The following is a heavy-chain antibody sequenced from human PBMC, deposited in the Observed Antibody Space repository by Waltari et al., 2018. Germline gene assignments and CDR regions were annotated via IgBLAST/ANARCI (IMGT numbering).Heavy chain of an antibody. V-gene: IGHV1-69*08. D-gene: IGHD6-19*01. CDR1: GGTFSSYA. CDR3: ARDRLGATPGIALD. CDR2: IIPIFGTA. J-gene: IGHJ4*02. Sequence: QVQLVQSGAEVKKPGSSVKVSCQASGGTFSSYAISWVRQAPGQGLEWMGRIIPIFGTANYAQKSQDRVTITADKSTSTAYMELSSLRSEDTAVYYCARDRLGATPGIALDWGQGTLVTVSS.